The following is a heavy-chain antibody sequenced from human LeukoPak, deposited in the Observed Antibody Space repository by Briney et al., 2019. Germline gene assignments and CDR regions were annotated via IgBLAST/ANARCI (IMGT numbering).Heavy chain of an antibody. Sequence: GGSLRLSCAASRFTFSSYSMNWVRQAPGKGLEWVSSISSSSSYIYYADSVKGRFTISRDNGKNSLYLQKNRLRAEDTAVYYCARDPQAFDIWGQGTMVTVSS. CDR1: RFTFSSYS. V-gene: IGHV3-21*01. J-gene: IGHJ3*02. CDR3: ARDPQAFDI. CDR2: ISSSSSYI.